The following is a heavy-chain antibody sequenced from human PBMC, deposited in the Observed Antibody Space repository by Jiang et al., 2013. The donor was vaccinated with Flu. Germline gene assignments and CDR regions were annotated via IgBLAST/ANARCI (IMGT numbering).Heavy chain of an antibody. J-gene: IGHJ4*02. CDR3: ARRGDIVVVPAAEPNYFDY. CDR2: IYPGDSDT. CDR1: GYSFTSYW. V-gene: IGHV5-51*01. D-gene: IGHD2-2*01. Sequence: GAEVKKPGESLKISCKGSGYSFTSYWIGWVRQMPGKGLEWMGIIYPGDSDTRYSPSFQGQVTISADKSISTAYLQWSSLKASDTAMYYCARRGDIVVVPAAEPNYFDYWGQGTLVTVSS.